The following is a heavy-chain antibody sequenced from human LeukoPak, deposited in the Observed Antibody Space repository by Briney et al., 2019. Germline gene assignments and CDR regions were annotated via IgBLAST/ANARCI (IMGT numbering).Heavy chain of an antibody. D-gene: IGHD3-22*01. Sequence: GGSLRLSCVVSGITLSNYGMSWVRQAPGKGLEWVSGISESGGGTNYADSVKGRFSISRDNAKNTVYLQMNSLRAEDTAVYFCAKRGVVIRVILVGFHKEAYYFDSWGQGALVTVSS. CDR1: GITLSNYG. J-gene: IGHJ4*02. CDR2: ISESGGGT. CDR3: AKRGVVIRVILVGFHKEAYYFDS. V-gene: IGHV3-23*01.